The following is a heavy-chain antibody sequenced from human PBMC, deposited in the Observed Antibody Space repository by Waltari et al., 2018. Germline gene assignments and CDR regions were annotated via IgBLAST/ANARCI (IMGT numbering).Heavy chain of an antibody. V-gene: IGHV3-23*01. CDR1: GFTFSSYA. Sequence: EVQLLESGGGLVQPGGSLRLSCAASGFTFSSYAMSWVRQAPGKGLEWVSAISGSGGSTYYADSVKGRFTISRDNSKNTLYLQMNSLRAEDTAVYYCTKPPRPTPGYFDYWGQGTLVTVSS. CDR2: ISGSGGST. J-gene: IGHJ4*02. CDR3: TKPPRPTPGYFDY.